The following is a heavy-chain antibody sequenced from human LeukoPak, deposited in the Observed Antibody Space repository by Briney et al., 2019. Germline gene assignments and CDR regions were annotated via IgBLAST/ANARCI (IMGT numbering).Heavy chain of an antibody. CDR2: IHYSGST. CDR1: GGSITSYY. V-gene: IGHV4-59*01. CDR3: ARGKEVITMLRGLKPGYYFDY. D-gene: IGHD3-10*01. J-gene: IGHJ4*02. Sequence: SETLSLTCTVSGGSITSYYWSWIRQPPGKGLEWIGYIHYSGSTKYKSSLKSRVTISVDTSKNQFSLKLNSVTAADAAVYYCARGKEVITMLRGLKPGYYFDYWGQGTLVTVSS.